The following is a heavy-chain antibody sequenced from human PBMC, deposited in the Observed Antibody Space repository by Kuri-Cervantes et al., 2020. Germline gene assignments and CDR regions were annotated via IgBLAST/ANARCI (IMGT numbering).Heavy chain of an antibody. CDR3: ARRNNYDSSAYYYDHFDY. V-gene: IGHV4-59*12. Sequence: GSLRLSCTVSGGSISSYYWSWIRQPPGKGLEWNGYIYHSGSTYYNPSLKSRVTISIDTSQNQFSLRLSSVTAADTAVYFCARRNNYDSSAYYYDHFDYWGQGILVTVSS. D-gene: IGHD3-22*01. J-gene: IGHJ4*02. CDR2: IYHSGST. CDR1: GGSISSYY.